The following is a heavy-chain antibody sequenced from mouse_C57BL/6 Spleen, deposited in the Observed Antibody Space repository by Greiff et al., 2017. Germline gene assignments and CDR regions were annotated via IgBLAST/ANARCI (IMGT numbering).Heavy chain of an antibody. D-gene: IGHD4-1*01. CDR1: GYTFTSYW. V-gene: IGHV1-52*01. CDR2: IDPSDSET. Sequence: VQLQQPGAELVRPGSSVKLSCKASGYTFTSYWMHWVKQRPIQGLEWIGNIDPSDSETHYNQKFKDKATLTVDKSSSTAYMQLSSLTSEDSAVYYCARLWAGAMDYWGQGTSVTVSS. J-gene: IGHJ4*01. CDR3: ARLWAGAMDY.